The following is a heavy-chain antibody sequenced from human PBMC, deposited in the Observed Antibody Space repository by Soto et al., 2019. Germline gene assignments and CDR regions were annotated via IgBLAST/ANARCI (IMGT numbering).Heavy chain of an antibody. J-gene: IGHJ3*02. V-gene: IGHV3-33*01. CDR1: GFTFSSFG. D-gene: IGHD3-3*02. Sequence: QVQLVESGGGVVQSGRSPRLSCAASGFTFSSFGMHWVRQAPGKGLEWVAIIWHDGTFTHYADSVKGRFTISRDNSKNMLYLQMNVMRADDTAVYYCARDRHFRGGPDDIWGQGTMVNVSS. CDR3: ARDRHFRGGPDDI. CDR2: IWHDGTFT.